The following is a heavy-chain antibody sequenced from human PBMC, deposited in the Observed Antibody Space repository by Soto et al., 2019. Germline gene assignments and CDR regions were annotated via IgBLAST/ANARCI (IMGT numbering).Heavy chain of an antibody. V-gene: IGHV3-23*01. CDR1: GGTFGGHG. J-gene: IGHJ4*02. D-gene: IGHD1-26*01. CDR2: ISGSGSST. CDR3: ARDQSNRRSSSDWEYYLDY. Sequence: GVPLRVWWAAAGGTFGGHGGRCVRQAPGKGLEWVSAISGSGSSTYYADSVKGRFTISRDNSKNTLYLQMNSLRAEDTAVYYCARDQSNRRSSSDWEYYLDYWGQRPLVTVSS.